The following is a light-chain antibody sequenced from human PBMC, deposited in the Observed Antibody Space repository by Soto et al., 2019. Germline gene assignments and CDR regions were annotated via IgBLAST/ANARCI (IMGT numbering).Light chain of an antibody. V-gene: IGKV3-20*01. Sequence: EIVLTQSPGTLSLSPGERATLSCRASQSVSSSYLSWYQQTPGQAPRLLIYGASSRATDIPDRFSGSGSGTDFTLTISRLEPEDFAVYSCQPYGNSPQTFGQGTKLEI. CDR1: QSVSSSY. J-gene: IGKJ2*01. CDR3: QPYGNSPQT. CDR2: GAS.